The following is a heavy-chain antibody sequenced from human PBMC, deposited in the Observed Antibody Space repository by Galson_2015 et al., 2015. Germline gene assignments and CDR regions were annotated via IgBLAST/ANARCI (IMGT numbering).Heavy chain of an antibody. Sequence: SLRLSCAASGFTFSSYSMNWVRQAPGKGLEWVAVIWYDGSNKYYADSVKGRFTISRDNSKNTLYLQMNSLIAEDTAVYYCARENVLRFLEWSYGGWFDPWGQGTLVTVSS. J-gene: IGHJ5*02. CDR3: ARENVLRFLEWSYGGWFDP. CDR1: GFTFSSYS. CDR2: IWYDGSNK. V-gene: IGHV3-33*08. D-gene: IGHD3-3*01.